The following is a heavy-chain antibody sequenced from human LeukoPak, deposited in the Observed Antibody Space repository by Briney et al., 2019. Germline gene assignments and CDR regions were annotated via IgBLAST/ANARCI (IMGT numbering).Heavy chain of an antibody. CDR2: IYYSGST. CDR1: GRSISSYY. CDR3: ARGFGSGYDFPTYYYGMDV. J-gene: IGHJ6*02. D-gene: IGHD5-12*01. Sequence: SETLSLTCTVSGRSISSYYWSWIRQPPGKGVEWIGYIYYSGSTNYNPSLKSRVTILVDTANNHYSHQLRSVTAAAKPVYYCARGFGSGYDFPTYYYGMDVWGQGTTVTVSS. V-gene: IGHV4-59*13.